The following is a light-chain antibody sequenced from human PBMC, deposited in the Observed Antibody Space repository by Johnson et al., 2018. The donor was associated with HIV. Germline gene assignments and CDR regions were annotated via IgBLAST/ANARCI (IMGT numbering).Light chain of an antibody. CDR2: DNN. Sequence: VLTQPPSVSAAPGQKVTISCSGSSSNIGNNYVSWYQQLPGTAPKLLIYDNNKRPSGIPDRFSGSKSGTSATLGITGLQTGDEADYYCGTWDSSLSAGRVFGTGTKVTVL. J-gene: IGLJ1*01. V-gene: IGLV1-51*01. CDR3: GTWDSSLSAGRV. CDR1: SSNIGNNY.